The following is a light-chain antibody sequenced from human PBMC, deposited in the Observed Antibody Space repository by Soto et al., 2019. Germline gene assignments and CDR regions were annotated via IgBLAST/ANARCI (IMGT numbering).Light chain of an antibody. CDR2: GAS. Sequence: EIELTQSPGTLSLSPGERATLSCRGSQTFSSSSLAWYQHKPGQAPRLLIYGASIRATGIPDRFSGSGSGTDFTLTISRLEPEDFAVYFCQQYDTSPLTFGGGTKVDIK. CDR1: QTFSSSS. J-gene: IGKJ4*01. V-gene: IGKV3-20*01. CDR3: QQYDTSPLT.